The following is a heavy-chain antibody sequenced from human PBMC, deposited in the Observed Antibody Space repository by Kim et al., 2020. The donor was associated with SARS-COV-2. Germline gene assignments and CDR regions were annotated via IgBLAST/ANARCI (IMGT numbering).Heavy chain of an antibody. J-gene: IGHJ4*02. Sequence: GGSLRLSCATSGISFSDYGMHWVRQAPGKGLEWVGVIWSDGSNKTYLDPVKGRFTVSRENSKSTLYMEMNNLGAEDTALYYCAKVVKYTSVLGESYFDSWGQGTLVSVSS. CDR1: GISFSDYG. D-gene: IGHD6-19*01. CDR3: AKVVKYTSVLGESYFDS. CDR2: IWSDGSNK. V-gene: IGHV3-33*06.